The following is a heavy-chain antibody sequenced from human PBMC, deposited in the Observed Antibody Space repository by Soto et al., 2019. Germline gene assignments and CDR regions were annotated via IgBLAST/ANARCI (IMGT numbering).Heavy chain of an antibody. V-gene: IGHV3-23*01. CDR1: GFTFSSYA. D-gene: IGHD2-8*01. Sequence: EVQLLESGGGLVQPGGSLRLSCAASGFTFSSYAMSWVRQAPGKGLEWVSAISGSGGSTYYADSVKGRFTISRDNSKNPLYLQMNSLRAEDTAVYYCAKDLIVLMVYAPLGGGFVDYWGQGTLVTVSS. CDR2: ISGSGGST. CDR3: AKDLIVLMVYAPLGGGFVDY. J-gene: IGHJ4*02.